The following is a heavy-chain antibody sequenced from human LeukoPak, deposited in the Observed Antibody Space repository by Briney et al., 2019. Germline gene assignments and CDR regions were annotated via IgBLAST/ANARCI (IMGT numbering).Heavy chain of an antibody. CDR1: GGTFSSYA. CDR2: IIPILGIA. D-gene: IGHD2-8*02. CDR3: ARVRAWYNWFDP. Sequence: ASVKVSCKASGGTFSSYAISWVRQAPGQGLEWMGRIIPILGIANYAQKFQGRVTITADKSTSTAYMELSSLRSEDTAVYYCARVRAWYNWFDPWGQGTLVTVSS. J-gene: IGHJ5*02. V-gene: IGHV1-69*04.